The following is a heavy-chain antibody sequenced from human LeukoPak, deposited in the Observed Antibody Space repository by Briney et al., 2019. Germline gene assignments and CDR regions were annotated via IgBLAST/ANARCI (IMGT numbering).Heavy chain of an antibody. CDR1: GGSIRSSSYY. J-gene: IGHJ4*02. CDR2: VYYSGST. D-gene: IGHD6-19*01. CDR3: ARQVVAVAGTGYFDY. V-gene: IGHV4-39*01. Sequence: SETLSLTCTVSGGSIRSSSYYWGWIRQPPGKGLEWIGSVYYSGSTYYNASLKSRGSISVDTSKNQFSLKLNSVTAADTAVYFCARQVVAVAGTGYFDYWGQGTLVTVSS.